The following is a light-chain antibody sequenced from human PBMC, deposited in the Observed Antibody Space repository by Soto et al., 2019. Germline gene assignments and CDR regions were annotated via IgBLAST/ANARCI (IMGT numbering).Light chain of an antibody. CDR3: QQYGYEPLT. J-gene: IGKJ4*01. V-gene: IGKV3-20*01. CDR2: GSS. CDR1: QNIRSNY. Sequence: EIVLTQSPGTLSLSPGERATLSCRASQNIRSNYVAWYQQKPGQAPRLFIFGSSNTATGIPDRFTASGSGTGFTLTISRLEPEDFATYFCQQYGYEPLTFGGGTKVEV.